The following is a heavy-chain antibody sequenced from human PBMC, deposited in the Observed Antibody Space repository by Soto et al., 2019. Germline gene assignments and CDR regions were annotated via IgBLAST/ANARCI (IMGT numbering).Heavy chain of an antibody. V-gene: IGHV1-58*02. CDR3: AAVRGYSYGRIGFDY. Sequence: GASVKVSCKASGFTFTSSAMQWVRQARGQRLEWIGWIVVGSGNTNYAQKFQERVTITRDMSTSTAYMELSSLRSEDTAVYYCAAVRGYSYGRIGFDYWGQGTLVTVSS. CDR1: GFTFTSSA. J-gene: IGHJ4*02. CDR2: IVVGSGNT. D-gene: IGHD5-18*01.